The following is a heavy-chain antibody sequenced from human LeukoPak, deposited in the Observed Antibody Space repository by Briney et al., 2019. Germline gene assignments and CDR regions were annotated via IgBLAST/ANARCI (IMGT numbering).Heavy chain of an antibody. CDR2: IFYSGST. V-gene: IGHV4-39*07. CDR1: GGSISSSSYY. D-gene: IGHD6-19*01. Sequence: SETLSLTCTVSGGSISSSSYYWGWIRQPPGKGLEWIGSIFYSGSTYYNPSLKSRVTISVDTSKNQFSLKLSSVTAADTAVYYCASSSGWTLYYFDYWGQGTLVTVSS. J-gene: IGHJ4*02. CDR3: ASSSGWTLYYFDY.